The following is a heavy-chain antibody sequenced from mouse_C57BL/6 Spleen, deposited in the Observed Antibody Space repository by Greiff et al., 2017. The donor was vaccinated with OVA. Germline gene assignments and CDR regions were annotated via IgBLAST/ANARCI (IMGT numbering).Heavy chain of an antibody. J-gene: IGHJ1*03. CDR2: INPGSGGT. D-gene: IGHD1-1*01. V-gene: IGHV1-54*01. CDR3: ARSGDYYGSSYWYFDV. CDR1: GYAFTNYL. Sequence: QVQLQQSGAELVRPGTSVKVSCKASGYAFTNYLIEWVKQRPGQGLEWIGVINPGSGGTNYNEKFKGKATLTADKSSSTAYMQLSSLTSEDSAVYFCARSGDYYGSSYWYFDVWGTGTTVTVSS.